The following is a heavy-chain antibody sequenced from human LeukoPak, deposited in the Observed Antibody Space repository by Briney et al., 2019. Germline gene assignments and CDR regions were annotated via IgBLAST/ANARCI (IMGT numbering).Heavy chain of an antibody. CDR2: IFHSGPS. D-gene: IGHD3-10*01. CDR3: ARELWFVNAPGSWLDP. Sequence: SETLSLTCAVSGDSISSGDYSWSWIRQPSGKGLEWIGYIFHSGPSYYNPSLKSRVTISVGKSKNQFSLRLTSVTAADTAVYYCARELWFVNAPGSWLDPWGQGTLVTVSS. CDR1: GDSISSGDYS. J-gene: IGHJ5*02. V-gene: IGHV4-30-2*01.